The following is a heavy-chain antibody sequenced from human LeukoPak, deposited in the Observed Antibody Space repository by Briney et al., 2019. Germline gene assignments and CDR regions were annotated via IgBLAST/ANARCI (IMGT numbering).Heavy chain of an antibody. V-gene: IGHV3-7*01. CDR1: GFTFSSYW. CDR3: ARDVVGSLDY. D-gene: IGHD1-26*01. CDR2: IKGDESAI. J-gene: IGHJ4*02. Sequence: PGGSLRLSCAASGFTFSSYWMAWVRQAPGKGLEWVANIKGDESAIHQADSVKGRFTISRDNTRNSLYLQMTNLRGDETAVYYCARDVVGSLDYWGQGTLVTVSS.